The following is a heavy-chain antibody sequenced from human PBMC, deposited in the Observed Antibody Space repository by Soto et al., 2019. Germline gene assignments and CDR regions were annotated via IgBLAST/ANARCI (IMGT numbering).Heavy chain of an antibody. CDR2: IWYDGSNK. J-gene: IGHJ6*02. CDR3: ARETWDLRNYYYGMDV. CDR1: GFTFSSYG. D-gene: IGHD1-26*01. Sequence: QVQLVESGGGVVQPGRSLRLSCAASGFTFSSYGMHWVRQAPGKGLEWVAVIWYDGSNKDYADSVKGRFTISRDYSKSTLYLQMDSLRAEDTAVYYCARETWDLRNYYYGMDVWGQGTTVTISS. V-gene: IGHV3-33*01.